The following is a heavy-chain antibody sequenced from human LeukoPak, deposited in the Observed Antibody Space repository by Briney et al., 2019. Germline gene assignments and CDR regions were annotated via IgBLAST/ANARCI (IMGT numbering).Heavy chain of an antibody. V-gene: IGHV3-15*01. D-gene: IGHD2-2*01. Sequence: GGSLRLSCAASGFTFSNAWMSWFRQAPGKGLEWVGRIKSKTDGGTTDYAAPVKGRFTISRDDSKNTLYLQMNSLKTEDTAVYYCTTYCSSTSCYPDYWGQGTLVTVSS. CDR1: GFTFSNAW. CDR3: TTYCSSTSCYPDY. J-gene: IGHJ4*02. CDR2: IKSKTDGGTT.